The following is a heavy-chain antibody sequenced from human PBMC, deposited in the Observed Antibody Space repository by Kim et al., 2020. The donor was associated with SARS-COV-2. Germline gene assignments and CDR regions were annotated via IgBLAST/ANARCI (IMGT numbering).Heavy chain of an antibody. Sequence: YARKFRGRVTMTRDTSTSTVYMELSSLRSEDTAVYYCARGVVDTAMVFDYWGQGTLVTVSS. D-gene: IGHD5-18*01. V-gene: IGHV1-46*01. J-gene: IGHJ4*02. CDR3: ARGVVDTAMVFDY.